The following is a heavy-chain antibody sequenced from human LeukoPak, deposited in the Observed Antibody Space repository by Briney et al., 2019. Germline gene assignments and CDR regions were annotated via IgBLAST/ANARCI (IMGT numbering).Heavy chain of an antibody. D-gene: IGHD2-2*01. CDR3: ANIQRELGYCSSTSCYSHFQH. V-gene: IGHV3-23*01. CDR1: GFTFSSYA. Sequence: GSLRLSCAASGFTFSSYAMSWVRQAPGEGLEWVSAISGSGGSTYYADSVKGRFTISRDNSKNTLYLQMNSLRAEDTAVYYCANIQRELGYCSSTSCYSHFQHWGQGTLVTVSS. CDR2: ISGSGGST. J-gene: IGHJ1*01.